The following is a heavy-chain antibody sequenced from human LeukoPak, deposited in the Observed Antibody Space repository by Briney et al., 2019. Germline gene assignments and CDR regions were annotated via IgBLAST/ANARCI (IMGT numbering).Heavy chain of an antibody. CDR2: ISGYNGKT. CDR1: GYAFNTNA. Sequence: PAASVKVSCKASGYAFNTNAITWVRQAPGQGLEWMGWISGYNGKTNYAQKFQGRVTMTTDTSTSTAYMELRSLRSDDTAVYYCARGRDILTSPYGLDVWGQGTTVIVSS. V-gene: IGHV1-18*01. J-gene: IGHJ6*02. CDR3: ARGRDILTSPYGLDV. D-gene: IGHD3-9*01.